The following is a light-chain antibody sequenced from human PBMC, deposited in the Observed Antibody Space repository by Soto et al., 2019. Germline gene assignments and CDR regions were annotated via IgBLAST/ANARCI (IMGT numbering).Light chain of an antibody. CDR1: SSNIGSNY. V-gene: IGLV1-47*01. Sequence: QSVLTQPPSASGTPGQRVTISCSGSSSNIGSNYVYWYQQLPGTAPKLLIYRNNQRPSGVPDRFSGSKSGTSAALAISGRRSEDEADDYCAAWDDSLSAPWVFGGGTKLTVL. CDR3: AAWDDSLSAPWV. J-gene: IGLJ3*02. CDR2: RNN.